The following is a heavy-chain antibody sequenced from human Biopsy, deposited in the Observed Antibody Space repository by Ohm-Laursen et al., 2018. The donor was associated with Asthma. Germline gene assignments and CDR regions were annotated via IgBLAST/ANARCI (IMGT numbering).Heavy chain of an antibody. CDR3: ARGQKSAGDRWFDP. Sequence: ASVKVSCKASGYTFIGCHIHWMRQAPGQGLEWMGRINPDSGGTNYAQKFQGRVTMTRDTSISTAYMEVSRLRSDDTAVYYCARGQKSAGDRWFDPWGQGTLVTVSS. V-gene: IGHV1-2*06. CDR2: INPDSGGT. CDR1: GYTFIGCH. J-gene: IGHJ5*02. D-gene: IGHD6-13*01.